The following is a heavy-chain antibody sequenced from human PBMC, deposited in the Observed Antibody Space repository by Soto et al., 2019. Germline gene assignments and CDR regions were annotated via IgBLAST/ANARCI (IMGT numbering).Heavy chain of an antibody. CDR3: ARGIQLWSGGYFDY. Sequence: ASVKVSCKASGGTFSSYAISWVRQTPGQGLEWMGGIIPIFGTANYAQKFQGRVTITADESTSTAYMELSSLRSEDTAVYYCARGIQLWSGGYFDYWGQGTLVTVSS. D-gene: IGHD5-18*01. V-gene: IGHV1-69*13. J-gene: IGHJ4*02. CDR1: GGTFSSYA. CDR2: IIPIFGTA.